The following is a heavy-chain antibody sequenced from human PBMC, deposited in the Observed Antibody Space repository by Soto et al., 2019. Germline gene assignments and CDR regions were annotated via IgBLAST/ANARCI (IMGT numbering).Heavy chain of an antibody. J-gene: IGHJ4*02. V-gene: IGHV3-30*18. CDR3: AKEGGLSGSYYISSSYYFDY. CDR2: ISYDGSNT. Sequence: GGSLRLSCAASGFTFSSYGMHWVRQAPGKGLEWVAIISYDGSNTYYADSVKGRSTISRDNSKNTLYLQMNSLRAEDTSVYYCAKEGGLSGSYYISSSYYFDYWGQGTLVTVSS. D-gene: IGHD1-26*01. CDR1: GFTFSSYG.